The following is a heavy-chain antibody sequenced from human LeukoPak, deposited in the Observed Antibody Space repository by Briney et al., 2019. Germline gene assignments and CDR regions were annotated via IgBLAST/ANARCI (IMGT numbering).Heavy chain of an antibody. CDR2: IIPILGIA. J-gene: IGHJ6*02. CDR1: GGTFSSYT. D-gene: IGHD2-2*01. CDR3: ARDRVVVVPAAIDYYYGMDV. V-gene: IGHV1-69*04. Sequence: SVKVSCKASGGTFSSYTISWVRQAPGQGLEWMGRIIPILGIANYAQKFQGRVTITADKSTSTAYMELSSLRSEDTAVYYRARDRVVVVPAAIDYYYGMDVWGQGTTVTVSS.